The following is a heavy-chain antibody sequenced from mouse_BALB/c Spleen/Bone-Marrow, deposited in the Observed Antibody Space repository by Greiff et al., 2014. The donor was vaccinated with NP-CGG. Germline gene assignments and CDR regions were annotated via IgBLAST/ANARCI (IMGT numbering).Heavy chain of an antibody. CDR1: GYTFTDYY. CDR3: TRREYGNGGFAY. CDR2: IYPGSGNT. V-gene: IGHV1-77*01. J-gene: IGHJ3*01. Sequence: QVQLQQPGAELARPGASVKLSCKASGYTFTDYYINWVKQRTGQGLEWIGEIYPGSGNTYYNEKFKGKATLTADKSSSTAYTQLSSLTSEDSAVYFCTRREYGNGGFAYWGQGTLVTVSA. D-gene: IGHD2-10*02.